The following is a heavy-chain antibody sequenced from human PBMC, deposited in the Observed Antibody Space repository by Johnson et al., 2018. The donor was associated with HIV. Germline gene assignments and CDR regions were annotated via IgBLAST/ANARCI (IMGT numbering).Heavy chain of an antibody. CDR3: ARDRGAFDI. Sequence: QVQLVESGGGLVKPGGSLRLSCAASGFTFSCNYMSWVRQAPGKGLEWVAVISYDGSNKHSADSVKGRFTISRDNSKNTLYLQMNSLSPDETAVYYCARDRGAFDIWGQGTMVTVSS. V-gene: IGHV3-30*03. CDR2: ISYDGSNK. J-gene: IGHJ3*02. CDR1: GFTFSCNY.